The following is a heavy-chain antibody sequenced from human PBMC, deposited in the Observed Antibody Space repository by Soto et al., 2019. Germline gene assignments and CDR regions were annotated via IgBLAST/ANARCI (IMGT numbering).Heavy chain of an antibody. Sequence: SETLSLTCAVSGGSISSSNFYWGWFRQPPGKGLEWIGSIHYGGSTYYNPSLESRVTISVDTSKNQFSLNVSSVTAADTALYYCANDASCYSCGAWGQGALVTVSS. CDR2: IHYGGST. D-gene: IGHD2-15*01. V-gene: IGHV4-39*01. CDR3: ANDASCYSCGA. J-gene: IGHJ4*02. CDR1: GGSISSSNFY.